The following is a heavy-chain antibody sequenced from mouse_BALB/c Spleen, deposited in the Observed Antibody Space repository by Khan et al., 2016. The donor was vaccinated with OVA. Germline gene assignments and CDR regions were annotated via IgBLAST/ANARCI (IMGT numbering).Heavy chain of an antibody. V-gene: IGHV1S29*02. Sequence: VQLQQSGPELVKPGASVRISCKTSGYTFTDFNLDWVKQSHGKSLGWIGYIFPNNGGTGHNEKFKTKATLTVDRSSSVAYMELRSLASEDSAVYYCAISGYGSFAYWGQGTLVTVSA. CDR1: GYTFTDFN. CDR2: IFPNNGGT. D-gene: IGHD1-2*01. J-gene: IGHJ3*01. CDR3: AISGYGSFAY.